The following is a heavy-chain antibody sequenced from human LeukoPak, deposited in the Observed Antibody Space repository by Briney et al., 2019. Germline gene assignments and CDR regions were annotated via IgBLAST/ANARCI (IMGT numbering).Heavy chain of an antibody. J-gene: IGHJ4*02. CDR2: IYSGGST. D-gene: IGHD3-3*01. V-gene: IGHV3-23*03. Sequence: GGSLRLSCAASGFTFSNYAMSWVRQAPGKGLEWVSVIYSGGSTYYADSVKGRFTISRDNSKNTLYLQMNSLRAEDTAVYYCARANHYDFWSGYYSFDYWGQGTLVTVSS. CDR1: GFTFSNYA. CDR3: ARANHYDFWSGYYSFDY.